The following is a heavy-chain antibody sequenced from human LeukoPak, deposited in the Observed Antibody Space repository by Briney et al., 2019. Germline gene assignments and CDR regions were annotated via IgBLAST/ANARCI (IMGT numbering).Heavy chain of an antibody. CDR2: ISAYNGNT. Sequence: ASVKLSCKASGYTFTSYCISWVRQAPGQGLEWMGWISAYNGNTNYAQKLQGRVTMTTDTSTSTAYMELRSLRYDDVAVYYCARGGRITLFPSAFDIWGQGTMVTVSS. CDR3: ARGGRITLFPSAFDI. V-gene: IGHV1-18*03. J-gene: IGHJ3*02. CDR1: GYTFTSYC. D-gene: IGHD3-9*01.